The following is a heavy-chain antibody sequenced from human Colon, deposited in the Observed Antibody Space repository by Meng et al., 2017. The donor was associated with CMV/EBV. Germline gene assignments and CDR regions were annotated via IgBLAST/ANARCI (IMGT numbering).Heavy chain of an antibody. CDR1: GFSFDSYS. CDR2: ISTFNSHT. Sequence: LKISCVASGFSFDSYSMNWVRQAPGKGLEWVSHISTFNSHTYYADSVKGRFTISRDDVKKSVHLLMSSLRAEDTAVYYCVRDRGASCTNGVCSYSGMDVWGQGTTVTVSS. V-gene: IGHV3-21*01. J-gene: IGHJ6*02. CDR3: VRDRGASCTNGVCSYSGMDV. D-gene: IGHD2-8*01.